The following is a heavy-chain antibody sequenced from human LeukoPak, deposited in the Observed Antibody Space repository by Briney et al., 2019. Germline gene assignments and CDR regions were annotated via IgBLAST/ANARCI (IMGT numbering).Heavy chain of an antibody. CDR1: GGTFSSYA. Sequence: SVKVSCKASGGTFSSYAISWVRQAPGQGLEWMGRIIPILGIANYAQKFQGRVTITADKSTSTAYMELSSLRSEDTAVYYCATGRPSYYDFWSDYWGQGTLVTVSS. D-gene: IGHD3-3*01. V-gene: IGHV1-69*04. J-gene: IGHJ4*02. CDR3: ATGRPSYYDFWSDY. CDR2: IIPILGIA.